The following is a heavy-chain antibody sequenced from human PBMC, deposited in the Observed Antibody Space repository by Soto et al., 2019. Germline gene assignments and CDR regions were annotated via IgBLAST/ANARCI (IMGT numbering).Heavy chain of an antibody. J-gene: IGHJ6*03. CDR2: IRSKANSYAT. CDR1: GFTFSGSA. V-gene: IGHV3-73*01. CDR3: TRPSSAVPYHYYYYYMDV. D-gene: IGHD2-21*01. Sequence: EVQLVESGGGLVQPGGSLKLSCAASGFTFSGSAMHWVRQASGKGLEWVGRIRSKANSYATAYAASVKGRFTISRDDSKSTAYLQTNSLKTEDTAVYYCTRPSSAVPYHYYYYYMDVWGKGTTVTVSS.